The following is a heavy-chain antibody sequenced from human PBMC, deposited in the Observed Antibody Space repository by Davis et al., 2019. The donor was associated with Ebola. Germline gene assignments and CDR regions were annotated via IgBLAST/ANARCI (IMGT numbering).Heavy chain of an antibody. CDR3: ARDFGREGYYYYYGMDV. J-gene: IGHJ6*02. V-gene: IGHV3-30-3*01. CDR2: ISYDGSNK. Sequence: SLRLTCAASGFTFSSYAMHWVRQAPGKGLEWVAVISYDGSNKYYAASVKGRFTISSDNSKNTLYLQLNSLRAEDTAVYYCARDFGREGYYYYYGMDVWGQGTTVTVSS. D-gene: IGHD3-10*01. CDR1: GFTFSSYA.